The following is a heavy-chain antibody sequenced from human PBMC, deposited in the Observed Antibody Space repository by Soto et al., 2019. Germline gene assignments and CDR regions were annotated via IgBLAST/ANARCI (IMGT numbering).Heavy chain of an antibody. CDR3: ARVGGSSSWDYGMDV. CDR2: IYYSGST. J-gene: IGHJ6*02. Sequence: SETLTLTCTVSGGSISSGGYYWSWIRQHPGKGLEWIGYIYYSGSTYYNPSLKSRVTISVDTSKNQFSLKLSSVTAADTAVYYCARVGGSSSWDYGMDVWGQGTTVTVSS. V-gene: IGHV4-31*03. D-gene: IGHD6-13*01. CDR1: GGSISSGGYY.